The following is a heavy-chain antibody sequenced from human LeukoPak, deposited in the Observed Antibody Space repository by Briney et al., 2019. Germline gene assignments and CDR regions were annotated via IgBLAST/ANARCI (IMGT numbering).Heavy chain of an antibody. D-gene: IGHD3-22*01. Sequence: GGSLRLSCAASGFTFSSYSMNWVRQAPGKGLEWVSSISSSSSYIYYADSVKGRFTISRDNAKNPLYLQMNSLRAEDTAVYYCARDFDYYDSSGYYTNYWGQGTLVTVSS. CDR1: GFTFSSYS. CDR3: ARDFDYYDSSGYYTNY. CDR2: ISSSSSYI. J-gene: IGHJ4*02. V-gene: IGHV3-21*01.